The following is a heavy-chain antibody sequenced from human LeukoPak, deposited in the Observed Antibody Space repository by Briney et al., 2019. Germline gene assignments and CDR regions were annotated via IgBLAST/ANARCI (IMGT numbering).Heavy chain of an antibody. CDR2: IFYNGAT. V-gene: IGHV4-39*07. CDR1: GGSISSRSDY. CDR3: AREERWGAQAFPGDY. D-gene: IGHD3-16*01. J-gene: IGHJ4*02. Sequence: SETLSLTCSVSGGSISSRSDYWAWIPQPPREGLEWIWTIFYNGATQCNPSVQIRVTISIDTSHAQFYLNMSAVTAADMAFSYCAREERWGAQAFPGDYWGQGTLVTVSS.